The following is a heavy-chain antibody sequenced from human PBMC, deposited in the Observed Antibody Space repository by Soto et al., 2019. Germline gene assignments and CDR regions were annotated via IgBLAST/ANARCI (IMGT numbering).Heavy chain of an antibody. J-gene: IGHJ6*02. CDR2: ISGYNGDT. D-gene: IGHD2-8*01. V-gene: IGHV1-18*01. Sequence: QGQLVQSGGEVKKSGASVKVSCKASGYTFSRYGISWVRQAPGQGLEWMGWISGYNGDTNYAQKFQGRVTMTIDTSTTTAYMELRSLTSDDTAVYYCAKNGQPPHYYYGLAVWGQGTTVTVSS. CDR1: GYTFSRYG. CDR3: AKNGQPPHYYYGLAV.